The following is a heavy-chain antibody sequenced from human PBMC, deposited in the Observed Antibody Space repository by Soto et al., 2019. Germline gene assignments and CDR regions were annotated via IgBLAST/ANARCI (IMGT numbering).Heavy chain of an antibody. CDR2: ITSDTKTI. CDR1: GFTSIVYI. V-gene: IGHV3-48*02. J-gene: IGHJ4*02. Sequence: EVQLVESGGALVHRGGSLRLSCVASGFTSIVYIRNWVRQAPGEGLEWFSYITSDTKTIKYADSVKGRFTISRDNAKNSVYLQMNSLRDEDTAVYYCARSVEGHFDYWGQGTVVTVSS. CDR3: ARSVEGHFDY. D-gene: IGHD6-19*01.